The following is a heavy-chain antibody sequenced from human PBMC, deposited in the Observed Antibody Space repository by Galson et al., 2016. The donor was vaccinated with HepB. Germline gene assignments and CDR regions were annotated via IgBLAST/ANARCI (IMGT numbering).Heavy chain of an antibody. J-gene: IGHJ6*02. D-gene: IGHD6-13*01. Sequence: SETLSLTCTVSGGSISGFYWSWIRQPPGKGLEWIGYIYYSGNTNYNPSLKRPVTMSVDTSKNQFSLRLSSLSAADTAVYYCARLQQLPRKDNFYYYGMDVWGQGTTVTVSS. CDR2: IYYSGNT. V-gene: IGHV4-59*01. CDR1: GGSISGFY. CDR3: ARLQQLPRKDNFYYYGMDV.